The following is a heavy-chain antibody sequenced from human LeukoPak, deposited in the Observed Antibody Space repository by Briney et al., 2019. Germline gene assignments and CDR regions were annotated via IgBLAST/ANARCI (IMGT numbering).Heavy chain of an antibody. CDR3: ARGWSGWFDP. CDR1: GFTFSSYA. J-gene: IGHJ5*02. V-gene: IGHV3-23*01. Sequence: GGSLRLSCAASGFTFSSYAMSWVRQAPGKGLEWVATIAGGDESTYYADSVKGRFAISRDNSKNTVFLHMNSLRVEDTAVYYCARGWSGWFDPWGQGTLVTVSS. CDR2: IAGGDEST. D-gene: IGHD2-15*01.